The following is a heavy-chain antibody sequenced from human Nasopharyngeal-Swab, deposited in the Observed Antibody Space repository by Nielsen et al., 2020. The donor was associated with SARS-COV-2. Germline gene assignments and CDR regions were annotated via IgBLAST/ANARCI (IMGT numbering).Heavy chain of an antibody. Sequence: ASVKVSCKVSGCTLTELSMHWVRQAPGKGLEWMGGFDPEDGETIYAQKFQGRVTMTEDTSTDTAYMELSSLRSEDTAVYYCATAPAAADATYYYYGMDVWGQGTTVTVSS. V-gene: IGHV1-24*01. CDR3: ATAPAAADATYYYYGMDV. J-gene: IGHJ6*02. D-gene: IGHD6-13*01. CDR2: FDPEDGET. CDR1: GCTLTELS.